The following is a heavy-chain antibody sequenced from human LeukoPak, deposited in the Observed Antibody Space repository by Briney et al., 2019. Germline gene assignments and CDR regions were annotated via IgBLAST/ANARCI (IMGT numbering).Heavy chain of an antibody. D-gene: IGHD1-1*01. Sequence: GGSLRLSCAASGFTFSTYVMSWVRQAPGKGLEWVSAISVTGASTYYADSVKGRFTISRDNSKNTLHLQMNSLRAEDTALYYCARDPGQDEAMDLWGQGTTVTVSS. CDR1: GFTFSTYV. CDR2: ISVTGAST. CDR3: ARDPGQDEAMDL. V-gene: IGHV3-23*01. J-gene: IGHJ6*02.